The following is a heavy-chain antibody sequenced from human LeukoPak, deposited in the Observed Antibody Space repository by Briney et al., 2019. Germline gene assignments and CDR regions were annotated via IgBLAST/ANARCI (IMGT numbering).Heavy chain of an antibody. CDR1: GFTFSSYG. CDR2: IRYDGSNK. V-gene: IGHV3-30*02. D-gene: IGHD6-13*01. J-gene: IGHJ4*02. Sequence: GGSLRLSCAASGFTFSSYGTHWVRQAPGKGLEWVAFIRYDGSNKYYADSVKGRFTISRDNSKNTLYLQMNSLRAEDTTVYYCAKDLMAGYSSSWYGGYWGQGTLVTVSS. CDR3: AKDLMAGYSSSWYGGY.